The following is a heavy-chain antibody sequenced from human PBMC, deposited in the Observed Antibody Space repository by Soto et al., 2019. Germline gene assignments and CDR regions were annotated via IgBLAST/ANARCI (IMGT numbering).Heavy chain of an antibody. CDR1: GYTFTSYG. CDR2: ISAYNGNT. V-gene: IGHV1-18*01. Sequence: ASVKVSCKASGYTFTSYGISWVRQAPGQGLEWMGWISAYNGNTNYAQKLQGRVTMTTDTSTSTAYMELRSLRSDDTAVYYCARDRVTTGYYYYYYGMDVWGQGTTVTVSS. J-gene: IGHJ6*02. D-gene: IGHD4-17*01. CDR3: ARDRVTTGYYYYYYGMDV.